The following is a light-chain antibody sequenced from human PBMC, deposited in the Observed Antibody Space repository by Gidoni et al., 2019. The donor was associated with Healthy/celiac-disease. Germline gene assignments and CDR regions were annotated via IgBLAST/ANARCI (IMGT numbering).Light chain of an antibody. V-gene: IGLV2-11*01. Sequence: QSALTQPRSVSGSPGQSVTISCTGTSSDVGGYNYVSWYQQHPGKAPKLMIYAVSKRPSGVPDRFSGSKSGNTASLTISGLQAEDEADYYCCSYAGSYLVIGGGTKLTVL. CDR1: SSDVGGYNY. CDR2: AVS. J-gene: IGLJ3*02. CDR3: CSYAGSYLV.